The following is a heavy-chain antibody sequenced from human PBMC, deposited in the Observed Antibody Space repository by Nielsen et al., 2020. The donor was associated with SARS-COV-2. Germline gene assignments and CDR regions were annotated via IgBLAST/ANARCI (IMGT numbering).Heavy chain of an antibody. CDR3: ARANITMIVVVSTGFDP. CDR2: IYYSGST. Sequence: SETLSLTCTVSGGSISSSSYYWSWIRQHPGKGLEWIGYIYYSGSTYYNPSLKSRVTISVDTSKNQFSLKLSSVTAADTAVYYCARANITMIVVVSTGFDPWGQGTLVTVSS. D-gene: IGHD3-22*01. J-gene: IGHJ5*02. V-gene: IGHV4-31*03. CDR1: GGSISSSSYY.